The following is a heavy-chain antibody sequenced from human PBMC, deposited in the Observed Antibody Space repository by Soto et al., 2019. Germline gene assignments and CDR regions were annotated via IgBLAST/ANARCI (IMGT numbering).Heavy chain of an antibody. CDR1: GGSFSGYY. Sequence: SETLSLTCAVYGGSFSGYYWSWIRQPPGKGLEWIWEINHSASTNYNPSLKSRVTISVDTSKNQFSLKLSSVTAAYTAVYYCARGRPDCYYSSGYYFDYWGQGTLVTVSS. J-gene: IGHJ4*02. CDR2: INHSAST. D-gene: IGHD3-22*01. CDR3: ARGRPDCYYSSGYYFDY. V-gene: IGHV4-34*01.